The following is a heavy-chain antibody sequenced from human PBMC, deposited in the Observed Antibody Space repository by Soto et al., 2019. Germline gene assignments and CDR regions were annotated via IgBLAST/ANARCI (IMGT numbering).Heavy chain of an antibody. CDR3: ARGLGYYYYMDV. Sequence: SETLSLTCAVYGGSFSGYYWSWIRQPPGKGLEWIGEINHSGSTNYNPSLKSRVTISVDTSKNQFSLKLSSVTAADTAVYYCARGLGYYYYMDVWGKGTTVTVPS. CDR1: GGSFSGYY. V-gene: IGHV4-34*01. J-gene: IGHJ6*03. CDR2: INHSGST.